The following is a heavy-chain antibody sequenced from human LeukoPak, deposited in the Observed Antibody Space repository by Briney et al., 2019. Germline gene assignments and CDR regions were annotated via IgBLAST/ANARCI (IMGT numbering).Heavy chain of an antibody. D-gene: IGHD6-6*01. J-gene: IGHJ6*02. Sequence: SSVTVSCQASGGTLSSYVISWVRQAPGQGLEWMGRLIPILGLANYTQKLQGRVTITADKSTSTAYMELSSLRSEDTAVYYCARDRIAAQRHPYYYSMDVWGQEATVTVSS. CDR1: GGTLSSYV. V-gene: IGHV1-69*04. CDR2: LIPILGLA. CDR3: ARDRIAAQRHPYYYSMDV.